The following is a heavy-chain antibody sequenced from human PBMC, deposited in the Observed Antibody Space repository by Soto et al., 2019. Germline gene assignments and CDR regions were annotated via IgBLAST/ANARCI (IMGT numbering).Heavy chain of an antibody. D-gene: IGHD2-2*01. Sequence: PGGTLRLSCEAAAITSSPLSMNWVLQAQWKGLDWAPTISGAGGTTYYAGSVRGRFTVSRDNSKNTLYLDMNKVSAGETAVYYCAKGVLPAPPLDAWGEGTLVTVSS. CDR3: AKGVLPAPPLDA. J-gene: IGHJ5*02. CDR2: ISGAGGTT. V-gene: IGHV3-23*01. CDR1: AITSSPLS.